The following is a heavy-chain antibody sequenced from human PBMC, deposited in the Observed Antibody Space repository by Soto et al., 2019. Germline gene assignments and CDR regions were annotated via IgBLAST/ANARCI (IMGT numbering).Heavy chain of an antibody. J-gene: IGHJ5*02. V-gene: IGHV3-30-3*01. D-gene: IGHD3-3*01. CDR2: ISYDGSNK. Sequence: GGSLRLSCAASGFTFSSYAMHWVRQAPGKGLEWVAVISYDGSNKYYADSVKGRFTISRDNSKNTLYLQMNSLRAEDTAVYYCARAPGAPANLVITIFGVAQRGFDPWGQGTLVTVSS. CDR3: ARAPGAPANLVITIFGVAQRGFDP. CDR1: GFTFSSYA.